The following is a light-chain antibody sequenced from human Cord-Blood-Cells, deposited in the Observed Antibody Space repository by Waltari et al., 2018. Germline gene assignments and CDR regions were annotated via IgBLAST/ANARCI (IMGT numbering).Light chain of an antibody. Sequence: QSALTQPASVSGSPGQSITISCTGTSSDVGSYNLVSWYQQHPGKAPNPMIYEGSKRPSGVSNRFSGSKSCNTASLTSSGLQAEDEADYYCCSYAGSSTLVFGGGTKLTVL. J-gene: IGLJ3*02. CDR2: EGS. CDR3: CSYAGSSTLV. CDR1: SSDVGSYNL. V-gene: IGLV2-23*01.